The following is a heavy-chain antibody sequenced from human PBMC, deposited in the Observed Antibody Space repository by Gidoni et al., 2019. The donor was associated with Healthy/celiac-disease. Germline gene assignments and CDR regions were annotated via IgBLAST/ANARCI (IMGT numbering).Heavy chain of an antibody. J-gene: IGHJ4*02. CDR2: IKQDGSEK. D-gene: IGHD2-21*02. V-gene: IGHV3-7*01. CDR1: GLTLSSYW. Sequence: EVQLVESGGGLVQPGGSLRLSCAAPGLTLSSYWMSWVRQAPGKGLEWVANIKQDGSEKYYVDSVKGRFTISRDNAKNSLYLQMNSLRAEDTAVYYCARDDVVWGGDPKFDYWGQGTLVTVSS. CDR3: ARDDVVWGGDPKFDY.